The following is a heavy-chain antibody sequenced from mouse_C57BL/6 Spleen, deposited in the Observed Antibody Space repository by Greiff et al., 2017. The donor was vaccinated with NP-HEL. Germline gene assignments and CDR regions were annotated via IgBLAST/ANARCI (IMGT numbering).Heavy chain of an antibody. V-gene: IGHV5-4*01. CDR3: ARDWVNWGFAY. CDR2: ISDGGSYT. J-gene: IGHJ3*01. Sequence: EVQRVESGGGLVKPGGSLKLSCAASGFTFSSYAMSWVRQTPEKRLEWVATISDGGSYTYYPANVKGRFTISRDNAKNNLYLQMSHLKSEDTAMYYCARDWVNWGFAYWGQGTLVTVSA. CDR1: GFTFSSYA. D-gene: IGHD4-1*02.